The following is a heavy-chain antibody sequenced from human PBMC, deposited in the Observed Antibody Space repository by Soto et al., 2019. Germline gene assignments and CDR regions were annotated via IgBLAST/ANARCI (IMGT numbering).Heavy chain of an antibody. CDR3: ARDTNGLHY. V-gene: IGHV3-74*01. Sequence: EVQLVESGGGLVQPGGSLRLSCAASGLIFSNYKMHWVRQAPGKGLVWVSRINTDGSITDYADSVKGRFTVSRDNAKNTMYLQMNSLTADDTAVYYCARDTNGLHYWGQGTQVSVSS. D-gene: IGHD2-8*01. CDR1: GLIFSNYK. CDR2: INTDGSIT. J-gene: IGHJ4*02.